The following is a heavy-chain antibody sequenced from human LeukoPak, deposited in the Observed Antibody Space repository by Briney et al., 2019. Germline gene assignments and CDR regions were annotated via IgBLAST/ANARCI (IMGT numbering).Heavy chain of an antibody. J-gene: IGHJ5*02. V-gene: IGHV4-39*01. CDR2: IYYSGST. CDR3: ARPNYGGNSGQNWFDP. CDR1: TGSISSSTYY. D-gene: IGHD4-23*01. Sequence: SETLSLTCTVSTGSISSSTYYWGWIRQPPGKGLEWIGSIYYSGSTYYNPSLKSRVTISVDTSKNQFSLKLSSVTAADTAVYYCARPNYGGNSGQNWFDPWGQGTLVTVSS.